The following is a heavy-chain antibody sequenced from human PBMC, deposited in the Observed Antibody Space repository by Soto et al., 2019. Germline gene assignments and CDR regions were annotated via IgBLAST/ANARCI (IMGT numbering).Heavy chain of an antibody. D-gene: IGHD3-16*02. CDR1: GSSYTSYW. J-gene: IGHJ4*02. Sequence: RGSLTISCTGSGSSYTSYWIGWVRQMPGKGLEWMGIIYPGDSDTRYSPSFQGQVTISADKSISTAYLQWSSLKASDTAMYYCARTTHFPQYYDYVWGSYRHPYYFDYWGQGTLVTVSS. CDR3: ARTTHFPQYYDYVWGSYRHPYYFDY. V-gene: IGHV5-51*01. CDR2: IYPGDSDT.